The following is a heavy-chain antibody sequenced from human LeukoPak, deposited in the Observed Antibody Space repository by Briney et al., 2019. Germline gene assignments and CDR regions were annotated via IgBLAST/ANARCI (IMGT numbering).Heavy chain of an antibody. J-gene: IGHJ4*02. CDR3: ARVGGGYSYGPPDY. Sequence: GGSLRLSCAASGVTFSDYYMSWIRQAPGKGLEWVSTISNSDDSTYYADSVKGRFTISRDNSENTLFLRMNSLRAEDTAVYYCARVGGGYSYGPPDYWGQGTLVTVSS. V-gene: IGHV3-23*01. D-gene: IGHD5-18*01. CDR2: ISNSDDST. CDR1: GVTFSDYY.